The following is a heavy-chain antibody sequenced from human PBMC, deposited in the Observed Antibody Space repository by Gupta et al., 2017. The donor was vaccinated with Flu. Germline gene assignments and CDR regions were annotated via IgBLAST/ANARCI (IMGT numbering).Heavy chain of an antibody. J-gene: IGHJ6*03. D-gene: IGHD2-15*01. CDR2: IIPILGTA. Sequence: APGQGLEWMGGIIPILGTAKYAQKFQSRVTITADKSTSIAYMDVSSLRSEDTAVYYCARGSGPARYFYYMDVWGKGTTVTVSS. CDR3: ARGSGPARYFYYMDV. V-gene: IGHV1-69*06.